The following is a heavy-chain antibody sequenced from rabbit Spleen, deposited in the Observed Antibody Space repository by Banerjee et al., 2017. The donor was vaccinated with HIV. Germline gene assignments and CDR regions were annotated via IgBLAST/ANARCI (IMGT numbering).Heavy chain of an antibody. J-gene: IGHJ4*01. V-gene: IGHV1S45*01. Sequence: QEQLVESGGGLVQPEGSLTLTCTASGFSFSSGYYMCWVRQAPGKGLELIACIGAGSGNTYYATWAKGRFTISKTSSTVDLKMTSLTAADTATYFCARDYRSGNFYINLWGPGTLVTVS. CDR3: ARDYRSGNFYINL. CDR2: IGAGSGNT. D-gene: IGHD1-1*01. CDR1: GFSFSSGYY.